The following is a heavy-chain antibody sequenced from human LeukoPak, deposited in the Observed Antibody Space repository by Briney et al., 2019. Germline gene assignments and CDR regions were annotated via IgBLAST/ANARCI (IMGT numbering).Heavy chain of an antibody. Sequence: GESLKISCKGSGYRFTSYWIGWLRQMPGKGLEWMGIIYPGDSDTRYSPSFQGQVTITADKSISTAYLQWSGLKASDTAMYYCATGYSGGRGAFDIWGQGTMVTVSS. CDR2: IYPGDSDT. CDR1: GYRFTSYW. V-gene: IGHV5-51*01. D-gene: IGHD6-19*01. CDR3: ATGYSGGRGAFDI. J-gene: IGHJ3*02.